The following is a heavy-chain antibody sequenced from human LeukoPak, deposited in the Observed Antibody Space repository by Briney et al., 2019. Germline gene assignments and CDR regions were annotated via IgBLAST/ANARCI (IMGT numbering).Heavy chain of an antibody. V-gene: IGHV3-23*01. CDR3: AKVPDIVVVPDWFDP. Sequence: PGGSLRLSCAASGFTFSSYAMSWVRQAPGKGLEWVSAISGSGGSTYYADSVKGRFTISRDNSKNTLYLQMNSLRAEDTAVYYCAKVPDIVVVPDWFDPWGQGTLVTVSS. CDR1: GFTFSSYA. J-gene: IGHJ5*02. D-gene: IGHD2-2*01. CDR2: ISGSGGST.